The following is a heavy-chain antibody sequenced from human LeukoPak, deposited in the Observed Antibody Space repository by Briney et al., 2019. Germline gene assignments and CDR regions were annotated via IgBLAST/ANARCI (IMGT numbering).Heavy chain of an antibody. J-gene: IGHJ4*02. D-gene: IGHD3-22*01. CDR3: TSNHDSSGYTPDH. CDR2: IRTKPYGGTT. V-gene: IGHV3-49*03. CDR1: GFTFGDYA. Sequence: GGSLRLSCTASGFTFGDYAMTWFRQAPGKGLEWVAFIRTKPYGGTTEYAASVKGRFTISRDDSISIAYLQMNSLKTEDTAVYYCTSNHDSSGYTPDHWGQGTLVTVSS.